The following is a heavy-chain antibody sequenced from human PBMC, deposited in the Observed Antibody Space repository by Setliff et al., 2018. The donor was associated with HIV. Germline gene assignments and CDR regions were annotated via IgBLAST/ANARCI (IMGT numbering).Heavy chain of an antibody. CDR1: GGSISSHY. CDR3: ARGFGSSWGGNYYYYYMDV. CDR2: IYYSGST. D-gene: IGHD6-13*01. V-gene: IGHV4-59*11. Sequence: SETLSLTCTVSGGSISSHYRSWIRQPPGKGLEWIGYIYYSGSTNYNPSLKSRVTISVDTSKNQFSLKLSSVTAADTAVYYCARGFGSSWGGNYYYYYMDVWGKGTTVTVSS. J-gene: IGHJ6*03.